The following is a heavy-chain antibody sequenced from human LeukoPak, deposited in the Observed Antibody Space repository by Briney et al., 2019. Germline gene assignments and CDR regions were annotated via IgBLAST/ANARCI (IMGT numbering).Heavy chain of an antibody. V-gene: IGHV1-2*02. CDR3: AREGNGLLSKDLDY. J-gene: IGHJ4*02. D-gene: IGHD2-15*01. CDR1: GYTFTDYY. Sequence: ASVKVSCKGSGYTFTDYYLHWVRQAPGQGLEWVGYINPRDGGTSSPQNFRGRVTMTTDASSSPAYMELSRLTSDDTALYYCAREGNGLLSKDLDYWGQGTLVTVSS. CDR2: INPRDGGT.